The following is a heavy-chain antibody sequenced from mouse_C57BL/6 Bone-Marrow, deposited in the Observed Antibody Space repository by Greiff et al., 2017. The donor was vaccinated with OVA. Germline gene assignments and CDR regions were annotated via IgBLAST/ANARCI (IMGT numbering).Heavy chain of an antibody. V-gene: IGHV5-17*01. CDR1: GFTFSDYG. CDR3: AKLTCAMDD. D-gene: IGHD4-1*01. Sequence: EVMLVESGGGLVKPGGSLKLSCAASGFTFSDYGMHWVRQAPEKGLEWVAYISRGSSTIYYADTVKGRFTISRDNAKNTLFLQMTSLRSEDTAMYYCAKLTCAMDDWGQGTSVTVSS. CDR2: ISRGSSTI. J-gene: IGHJ4*01.